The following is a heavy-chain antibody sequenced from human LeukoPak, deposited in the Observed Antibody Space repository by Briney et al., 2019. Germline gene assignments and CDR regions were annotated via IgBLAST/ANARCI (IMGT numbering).Heavy chain of an antibody. J-gene: IGHJ2*01. CDR3: ARGGDYGDYGNWYFDL. Sequence: GGSLRLSCAASGFTFDDYGMSWVRQAPGKGLEWGSGINWNGGSTGYADSVKGRFTISRDNAKNSLYLQMNSLRAEDTALYYCARGGDYGDYGNWYFDLWGRGTLVTVSS. D-gene: IGHD4-17*01. V-gene: IGHV3-20*04. CDR2: INWNGGST. CDR1: GFTFDDYG.